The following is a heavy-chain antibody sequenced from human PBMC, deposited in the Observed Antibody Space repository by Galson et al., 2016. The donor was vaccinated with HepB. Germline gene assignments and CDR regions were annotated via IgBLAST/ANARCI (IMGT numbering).Heavy chain of an antibody. Sequence: SLRLSCAVSGFTVSSNYMSWVRQAPGKGLQWVSVIYSGGTTYYADSVKGRFTIPRDTSKNTLYLQMSSLRAEDTAVYFCARERRNHYDSSGFPDYWGQGTLVTVSS. CDR1: GFTVSSNY. V-gene: IGHV3-66*01. CDR3: ARERRNHYDSSGFPDY. J-gene: IGHJ4*02. CDR2: IYSGGTT. D-gene: IGHD3-22*01.